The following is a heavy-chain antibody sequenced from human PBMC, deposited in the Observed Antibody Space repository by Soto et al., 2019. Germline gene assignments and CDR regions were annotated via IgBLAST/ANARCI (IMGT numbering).Heavy chain of an antibody. Sequence: SETLSLTCTVSGGSISSYCWSWIRQPPGKGMEWIGYIYYNGSTNYNPSLKSRVTISVDTSKNQFSLKLSSVTAAETAVYYCARDRPARASGYPLSHTYYYYVMDVWGQGTTVTVSS. CDR3: ARDRPARASGYPLSHTYYYYVMDV. J-gene: IGHJ6*02. CDR2: IYYNGST. CDR1: GGSISSYC. D-gene: IGHD5-12*01. V-gene: IGHV4-59*01.